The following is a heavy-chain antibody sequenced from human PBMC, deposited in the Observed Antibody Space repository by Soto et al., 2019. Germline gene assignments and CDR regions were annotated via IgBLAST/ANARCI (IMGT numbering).Heavy chain of an antibody. CDR2: IYSGGST. Sequence: GGSLRLSCAASGFTVSSNYMSWVRQAPGKGLEWVSVIYSGGSTYYADSVKGRFTISRDNSKNTLYLQMNSLRAEGTAVYYCAREQMATIHPHFDYWGQGTLVTVSS. V-gene: IGHV3-66*01. CDR1: GFTVSSNY. CDR3: AREQMATIHPHFDY. J-gene: IGHJ4*02. D-gene: IGHD5-12*01.